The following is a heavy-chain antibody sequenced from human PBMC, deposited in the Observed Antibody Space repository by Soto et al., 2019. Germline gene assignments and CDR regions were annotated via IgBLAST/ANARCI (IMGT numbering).Heavy chain of an antibody. J-gene: IGHJ6*02. Sequence: SVKVSCKASGGTFSSYAISWVRQAPGQGLEWMGGIIPIFGTANYAQKFQGRVTITADESTSTAYMELSSLRSEDTAVYYCARGRVIKKTPYYYYGMDVWGQGTTVTVSS. CDR1: GGTFSSYA. D-gene: IGHD3-22*01. CDR2: IIPIFGTA. CDR3: ARGRVIKKTPYYYYGMDV. V-gene: IGHV1-69*13.